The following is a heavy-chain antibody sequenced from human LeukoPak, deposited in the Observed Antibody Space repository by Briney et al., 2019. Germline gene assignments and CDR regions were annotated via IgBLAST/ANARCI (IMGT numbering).Heavy chain of an antibody. CDR3: ARDGGGCSSTSCLPDY. CDR1: GYTFTSYY. V-gene: IGHV1-69*05. D-gene: IGHD2-2*01. Sequence: VASVKVSCKASGYTFTSYYMHWVRQAPGQGLEWMGGIIPIFGTANYAQKFQGRVTITTDESTSTAYMELSSLRSEDTAVYYCARDGGGCSSTSCLPDYWGQGTLVTVSS. J-gene: IGHJ4*02. CDR2: IIPIFGTA.